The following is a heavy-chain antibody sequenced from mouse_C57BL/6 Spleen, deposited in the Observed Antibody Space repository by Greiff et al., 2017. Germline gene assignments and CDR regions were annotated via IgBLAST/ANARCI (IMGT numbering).Heavy chain of an antibody. Sequence: QVQLKQPGAELVKPGASVKLSCKASGYTFTSYWMQWVKQRPGQGLEWIGEIDPSDSYTNYNQKFKGKATLTVDTSSSTAYMQLSSLTSEDSAVYYCARVTGYFDVWGTGTTVTVSA. CDR2: IDPSDSYT. CDR3: ARVTGYFDV. J-gene: IGHJ1*03. CDR1: GYTFTSYW. V-gene: IGHV1-50*01. D-gene: IGHD2-13*01.